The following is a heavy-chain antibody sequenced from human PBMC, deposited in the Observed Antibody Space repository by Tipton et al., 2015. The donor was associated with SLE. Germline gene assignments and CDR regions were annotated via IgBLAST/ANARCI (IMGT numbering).Heavy chain of an antibody. J-gene: IGHJ3*02. D-gene: IGHD4-17*01. CDR3: ATQGYGDYGQAFDI. Sequence: SLRLSCAASGFTFSSYAMSWVRQAPGKGLEWVSTISDSGGSTYYVDSVRGRFTISRDNSKNTLYLQMNSLRAEDTAVYYCATQGYGDYGQAFDIWGQGTMVTVSS. V-gene: IGHV3-23*01. CDR1: GFTFSSYA. CDR2: ISDSGGST.